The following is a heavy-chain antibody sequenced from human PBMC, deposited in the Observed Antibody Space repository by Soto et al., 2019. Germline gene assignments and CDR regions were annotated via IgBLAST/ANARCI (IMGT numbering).Heavy chain of an antibody. J-gene: IGHJ5*02. D-gene: IGHD2-15*01. CDR1: GGSINYNSYY. Sequence: SETMSLTCSVPGGSINYNSYYWGWIRQPPGKGLEWVGGIFYTGTTYYSPSLKDRVTISVDTSKNSFSLNLTSVTAADTAVYFCARLVVVAPVANAWGQGTLVTVSS. CDR2: IFYTGTT. V-gene: IGHV4-39*02. CDR3: ARLVVVAPVANA.